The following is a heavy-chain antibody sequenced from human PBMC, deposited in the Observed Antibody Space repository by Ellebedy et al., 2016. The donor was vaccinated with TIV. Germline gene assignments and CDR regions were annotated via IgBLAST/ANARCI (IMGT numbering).Heavy chain of an antibody. CDR3: ARGDRHQRLDFDALQS. CDR2: VCFDGINK. V-gene: IGHV3-33*01. D-gene: IGHD3-9*01. J-gene: IGHJ3*01. Sequence: GESLKISCAASGFSFSANDMHWVRQAPGKGLEWVAVVCFDGINKFYGDSVKGRFTISRDISENILYLQMNSLRGNDTAVYYCARGDRHQRLDFDALQSWGPGTLVTVSS. CDR1: GFSFSAND.